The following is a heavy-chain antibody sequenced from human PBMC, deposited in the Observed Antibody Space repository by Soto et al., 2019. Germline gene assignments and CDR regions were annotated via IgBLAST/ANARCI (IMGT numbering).Heavy chain of an antibody. J-gene: IGHJ6*02. CDR1: GYTFTSQY. CDR3: ARDDSSGYYFPDV. CDR2: INPSDGST. Sequence: QVQLVQSGAEVKKPGASVKVSCKASGYTFTSQYIHWVRQAPGQGLEWMGTINPSDGSTDDAQKFQGRVSMTSDTSTSTVYMELTSLRSDDTAGYYCARDDSSGYYFPDVWGQGTTVTVSS. D-gene: IGHD3-22*01. V-gene: IGHV1-46*01.